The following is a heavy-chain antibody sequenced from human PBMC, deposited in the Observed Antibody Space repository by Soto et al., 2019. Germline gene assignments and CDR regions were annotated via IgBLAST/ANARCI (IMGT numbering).Heavy chain of an antibody. D-gene: IGHD4-4*01. CDR1: GFTFSSYS. Sequence: GGSLRLSCAASGFTFSSYSMNWVRQAPGKGLEWVSSISSSSSYIYYADSVKGRFTISRDNAKNSLYLQMNSLRAEDTAVYYCASYGNLGPYYYMDVWGKGTTVTVSS. V-gene: IGHV3-21*01. CDR3: ASYGNLGPYYYMDV. CDR2: ISSSSSYI. J-gene: IGHJ6*03.